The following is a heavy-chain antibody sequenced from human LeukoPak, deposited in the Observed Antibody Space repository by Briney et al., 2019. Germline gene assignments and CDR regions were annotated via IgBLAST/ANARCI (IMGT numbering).Heavy chain of an antibody. Sequence: GGSLRLSCAASGFTFSSYEMNWVRQAPGKGLEWVSSISTSSSYIYCADSVKGRFTISRDNAKNSLYLQMNSLRPEDTAVYYCARDVVVVVATDSNFDYWGQGTLVTVSS. CDR2: ISTSSSYI. CDR1: GFTFSSYE. CDR3: ARDVVVVVATDSNFDY. V-gene: IGHV3-21*01. J-gene: IGHJ4*02. D-gene: IGHD2-15*01.